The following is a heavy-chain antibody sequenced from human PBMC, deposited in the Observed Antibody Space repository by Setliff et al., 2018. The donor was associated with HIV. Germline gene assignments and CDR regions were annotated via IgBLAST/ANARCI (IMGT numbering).Heavy chain of an antibody. Sequence: SETLSLTCAVSGASISSGHYWSWVRQPPGKGLEWIGEIYHSGSINHNPSLRIRVIMSVDKSKNQFSLRLTSVTAADTAVYYGARGDTTWPTQLLDVWGKGTTVTVSS. CDR2: IYHSGSI. CDR1: GASISSGHY. J-gene: IGHJ6*04. CDR3: ARGDTTWPTQLLDV. V-gene: IGHV4-4*02. D-gene: IGHD2-2*01.